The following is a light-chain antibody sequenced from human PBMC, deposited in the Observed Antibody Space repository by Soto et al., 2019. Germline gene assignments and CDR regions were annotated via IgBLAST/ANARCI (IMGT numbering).Light chain of an antibody. CDR1: HDIKKF. Sequence: DIQVTQSPYSLSASPGDRITITCRASHDIKKFLAWYQQKPGEVPHLLIYAASTLRPGVPSRFSGNASGTDFTLTIASLQPEDGATYYCQKYDRAPAAFGQGTKVDVK. CDR2: AAS. CDR3: QKYDRAPAA. V-gene: IGKV1-27*01. J-gene: IGKJ1*01.